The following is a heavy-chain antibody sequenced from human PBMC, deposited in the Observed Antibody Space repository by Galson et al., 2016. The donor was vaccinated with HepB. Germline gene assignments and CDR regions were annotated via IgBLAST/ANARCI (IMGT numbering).Heavy chain of an antibody. Sequence: ETLSLTCAVSGGSISTTNWWSWVRQPPGKGLEWMGSIYYKGTTNYDPYLESRLTISVDTSKNLFSLKLTSVTAADTAAYYCARANLGFCTSTTCSSNWFDPWGQGTLVTVSS. V-gene: IGHV4-4*02. CDR1: GGSISTTNW. CDR2: IYYKGTT. J-gene: IGHJ5*02. CDR3: ARANLGFCTSTTCSSNWFDP. D-gene: IGHD2-2*01.